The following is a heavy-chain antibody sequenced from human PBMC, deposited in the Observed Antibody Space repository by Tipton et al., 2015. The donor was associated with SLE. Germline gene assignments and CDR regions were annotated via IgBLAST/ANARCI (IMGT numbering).Heavy chain of an antibody. Sequence: TLPLTCTVSGGSISSSSYYWDWIRQPPGKGLEWIGRMYYSGSTYYNPSLKSRVTISIDTSKNQFSLKLSSMTAADTAVYYCARHERWPHFDYWGQGTLVTVSS. J-gene: IGHJ4*02. CDR2: MYYSGST. CDR1: GGSISSSSYY. D-gene: IGHD6-19*01. CDR3: ARHERWPHFDY. V-gene: IGHV4-39*07.